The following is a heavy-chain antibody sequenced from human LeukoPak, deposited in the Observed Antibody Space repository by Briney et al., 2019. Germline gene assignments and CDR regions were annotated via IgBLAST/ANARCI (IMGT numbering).Heavy chain of an antibody. V-gene: IGHV4-59*08. Sequence: SETLSLTCTVSGGSISSYYWTWIRQPPGKGLEWIGYIYYSGSTNYNPSLKSRVTISVDTSNNQFSLKLSSVTAADTAVYYCAGYSVAARQVDYWGQGTLVTVSS. J-gene: IGHJ4*02. D-gene: IGHD6-6*01. CDR2: IYYSGST. CDR3: AGYSVAARQVDY. CDR1: GGSISSYY.